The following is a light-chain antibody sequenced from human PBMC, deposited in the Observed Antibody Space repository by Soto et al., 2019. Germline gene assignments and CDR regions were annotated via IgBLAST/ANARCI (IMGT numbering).Light chain of an antibody. Sequence: EIVLTQSPGTLSLSPGERATLSCRASQSVGSIYLAWYQQKPGQAPKLLIYGVSSRAIGIPDRFSGSGSGTDFTLTISRLEPEDFAVYYCQQYGTSPLTFGPGTKVDI. V-gene: IGKV3-20*01. CDR2: GVS. CDR3: QQYGTSPLT. CDR1: QSVGSIY. J-gene: IGKJ3*01.